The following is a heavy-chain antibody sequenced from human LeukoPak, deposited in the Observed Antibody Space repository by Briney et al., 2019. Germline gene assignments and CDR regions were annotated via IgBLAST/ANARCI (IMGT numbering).Heavy chain of an antibody. Sequence: SETLSLTCTVSGGSISSSSYYWGWIRQPPGKGLEWIGSIYYSGSTYYNPSLKSRVTISVDTSMNQFSLKLSSVTAADTAVYYCARRGYSYGYMGYWGQGTLVTVSS. V-gene: IGHV4-39*01. D-gene: IGHD5-18*01. CDR3: ARRGYSYGYMGY. CDR2: IYYSGST. CDR1: GGSISSSSYY. J-gene: IGHJ4*02.